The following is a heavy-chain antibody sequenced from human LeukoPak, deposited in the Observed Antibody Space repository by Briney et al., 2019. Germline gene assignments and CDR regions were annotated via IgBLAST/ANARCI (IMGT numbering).Heavy chain of an antibody. J-gene: IGHJ4*02. D-gene: IGHD6-13*01. CDR1: GYSFTDHY. Sequence: ASVKVSCKVSGYSFTDHYIHWVQQAPGKGLEWMGLVDPEDGETIYAEKLQGRVTITADTSTDTAYMELSSLRSEDTAVYYCATGQQLARYFDYWGQGTLVTVSS. V-gene: IGHV1-69-2*01. CDR2: VDPEDGET. CDR3: ATGQQLARYFDY.